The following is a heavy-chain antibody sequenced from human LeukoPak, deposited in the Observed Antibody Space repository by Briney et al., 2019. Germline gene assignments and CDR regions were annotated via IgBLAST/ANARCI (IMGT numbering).Heavy chain of an antibody. V-gene: IGHV1-2*02. J-gene: IGHJ1*01. CDR3: ARDLFTGSYLYFQH. D-gene: IGHD1-26*01. CDR2: ISPHRGDT. CDR1: GYTFTDYY. Sequence: GASVNVSCKASGYTFTDYYMHWVRQAPGQGLEWMGWISPHRGDTNYAQKFQGGVTMTRDASINTVYVELSRLRSDDTAVYYCARDLFTGSYLYFQHWGQGTLVTVSS.